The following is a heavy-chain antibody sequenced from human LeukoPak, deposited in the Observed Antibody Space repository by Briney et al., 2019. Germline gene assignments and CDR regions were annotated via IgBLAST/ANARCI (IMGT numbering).Heavy chain of an antibody. Sequence: PSETLSLTCAVYGGSFSGYYWSWIRQPPGKGLEWIGEINHSGSTNYNPSLKSRVTISVDTSKNQFSLKLSSVTAADTAVYYCVGGGYGMDVWGQGTTVTVSS. D-gene: IGHD3-16*01. CDR3: VGGGYGMDV. J-gene: IGHJ6*02. CDR2: INHSGST. V-gene: IGHV4-34*01. CDR1: GGSFSGYY.